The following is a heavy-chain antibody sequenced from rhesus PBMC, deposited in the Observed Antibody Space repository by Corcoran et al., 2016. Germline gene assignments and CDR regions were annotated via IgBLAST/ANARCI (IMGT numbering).Heavy chain of an antibody. J-gene: IGHJ4*01. CDR1: GGSISRSY. Sequence: QLQLQESGPGLVKPSATLSVTCAFSGGSISRSYWGWIRPAPGKGLECIGYIYGSGSSTNYNPSLKSRVTLSVDTSKNQLSLKLSSVTAADTAVYYCASSSGWTYFDYWGQGVLVTVSS. CDR3: ASSSGWTYFDY. D-gene: IGHD6-31*01. CDR2: IYGSGSST. V-gene: IGHV4-169*01.